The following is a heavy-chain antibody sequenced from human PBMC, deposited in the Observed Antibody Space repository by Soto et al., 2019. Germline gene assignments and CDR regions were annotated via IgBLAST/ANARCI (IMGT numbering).Heavy chain of an antibody. V-gene: IGHV4-39*01. D-gene: IGHD6-19*01. J-gene: IGHJ5*02. CDR2: VHYTGST. CDR1: GASVNTDNY. CDR3: VKHELWLVRLT. Sequence: QLQLQESGPRLVRPSETLSLTCTVSGASVNTDNYWGWVRQTPGKGLEWIGGVHYTGSTYYSSTLKSXATXPXVTSKNQLSLNLRSVTAADTAMDYCVKHELWLVRLTWGQGTLVTVSS.